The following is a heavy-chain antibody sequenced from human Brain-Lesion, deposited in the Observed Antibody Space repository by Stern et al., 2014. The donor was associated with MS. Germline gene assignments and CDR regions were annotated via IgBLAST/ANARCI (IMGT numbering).Heavy chain of an antibody. V-gene: IGHV4-61*02. D-gene: IGHD2-2*01. CDR2: IFNSGST. J-gene: IGHJ6*02. CDR3: ARGRVVPGFQYYATDV. CDR1: GGSISSGGYY. Sequence: DQLVESGPGLVKPSQTLSLSCTVSGGSISSGGYYWSWIRQPAGKGLEWIGRIFNSGSTSYNPSLQSGVTISIDTPKNQFSLRLNSMTAADTAVYYCARGRVVPGFQYYATDVWGQGTTVIVSS.